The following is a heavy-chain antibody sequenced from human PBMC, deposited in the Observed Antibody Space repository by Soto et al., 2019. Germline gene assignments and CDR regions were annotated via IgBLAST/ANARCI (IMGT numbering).Heavy chain of an antibody. V-gene: IGHV1-69*13. J-gene: IGHJ5*02. CDR3: TIPIAARQNYDNWFDP. CDR2: ISPIFGTA. CDR1: LLTFSSYA. Sequence: SVKVSSKAALLTFSSYAISWLRQQPGQEPEWMGGISPIFGTANYAQKFQGRVTITADESTSTAYMELRSLRSEDTAVYYCTIPIAARQNYDNWFDPWRQGTLVTVCS. D-gene: IGHD6-6*01.